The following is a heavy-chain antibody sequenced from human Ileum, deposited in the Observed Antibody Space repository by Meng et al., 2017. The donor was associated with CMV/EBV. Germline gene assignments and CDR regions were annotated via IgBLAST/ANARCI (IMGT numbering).Heavy chain of an antibody. V-gene: IGHV3-23*01. J-gene: IGHJ6*02. D-gene: IGHD2-2*01. CDR2: IRGSGGST. CDR1: GFTFNSYA. CDR3: AKDRDVVVPAASWGYYGMDV. Sequence: GESLKISCAASGFTFNSYAMSWVRQAPGKGLEWVSGIRGSGGSTYYADSVKGRFTISRDNFKNTLYLQMNSLRVEDTGVYYCAKDRDVVVPAASWGYYGMDVWGQGTTVTVSS.